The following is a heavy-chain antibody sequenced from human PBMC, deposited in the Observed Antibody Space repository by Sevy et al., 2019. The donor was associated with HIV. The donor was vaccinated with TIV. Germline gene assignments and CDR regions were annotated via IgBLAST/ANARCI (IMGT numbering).Heavy chain of an antibody. J-gene: IGHJ6*02. CDR3: TTGSIEGNYSDSSDYYDYYYYGMDV. CDR2: LKSKTEGGTT. V-gene: IGHV3-15*01. Sequence: GGSLRLSCAASGFTLNKNWMSWVRQAPGKGLEWVGRLKSKTEGGTTDYAAPVKGRFSISRDDSKNMLYLQMNSLKTEDTAVYYRTTGSIEGNYSDSSDYYDYYYYGMDVWGQGTTVTVSS. D-gene: IGHD3-22*01. CDR1: GFTLNKNW.